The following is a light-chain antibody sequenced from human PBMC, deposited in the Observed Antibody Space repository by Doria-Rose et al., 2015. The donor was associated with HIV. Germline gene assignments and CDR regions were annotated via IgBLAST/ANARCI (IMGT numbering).Light chain of an antibody. V-gene: IGKV3-20*01. CDR2: GAP. CDR3: HQYASSRT. CDR1: QSVSANY. J-gene: IGKJ1*01. Sequence: TQSPGTLSLPPGERATLSCRASQSVSANYLAWYQQRPGQSPRLLIYGAPSRATDIPDRFSGSGSGTDFTRTISRLEPEDFAVYYCHQYASSRTFGQGTKVEIK.